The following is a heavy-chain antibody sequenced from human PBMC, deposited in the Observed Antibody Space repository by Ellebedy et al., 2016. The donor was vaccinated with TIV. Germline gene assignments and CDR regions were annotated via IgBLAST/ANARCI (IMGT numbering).Heavy chain of an antibody. J-gene: IGHJ3*02. D-gene: IGHD4-17*01. CDR2: MRQDGGDK. V-gene: IGHV3-7*01. Sequence: GESLKISCVGSGFSFRSYWMSWVRQAPGKGLEWVANMRQDGGDKYYVDSVKGRFTISRDNAKKSLYLQMNSLRAEDTAVYYCATDGSYGDYRSPTHAFVMWGQGTMVAVSS. CDR3: ATDGSYGDYRSPTHAFVM. CDR1: GFSFRSYW.